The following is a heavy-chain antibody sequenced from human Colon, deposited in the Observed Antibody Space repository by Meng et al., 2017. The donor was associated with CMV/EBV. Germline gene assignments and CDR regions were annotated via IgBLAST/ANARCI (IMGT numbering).Heavy chain of an antibody. CDR1: GFNFQNYA. V-gene: IGHV3-53*01. CDR3: ATDTSSNTPMDV. J-gene: IGHJ6*02. Sequence: GESLKISCEVSGFNFQNYAVTWVRQAPGKGLEWVSGIYSGGRPYYADSAKGRFTISRDSSKNTLYLQMNSLRAEDTAVYYCATDTSSNTPMDVWGQGTTVTVSS. D-gene: IGHD2-2*01. CDR2: IYSGGRP.